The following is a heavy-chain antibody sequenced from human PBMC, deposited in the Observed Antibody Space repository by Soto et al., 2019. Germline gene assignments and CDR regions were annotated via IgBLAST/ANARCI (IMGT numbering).Heavy chain of an antibody. J-gene: IGHJ5*02. D-gene: IGHD5-12*01. Sequence: ASVKVSCKASGGTFSSYAISWVRQAPGQGLEWMGGIIPIFGTANYAQKFQGRVTITADESTSTAYMELSSLRSEDTAVYYCARELGLKEMATITGQINWFDPWGQGTLVTVSS. CDR1: GGTFSSYA. CDR3: ARELGLKEMATITGQINWFDP. V-gene: IGHV1-69*13. CDR2: IIPIFGTA.